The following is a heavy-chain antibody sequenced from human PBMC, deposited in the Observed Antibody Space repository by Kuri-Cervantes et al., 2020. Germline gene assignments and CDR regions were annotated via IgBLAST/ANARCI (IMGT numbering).Heavy chain of an antibody. D-gene: IGHD3-16*02. V-gene: IGHV4-34*01. CDR3: ARSIGAFGGVIVKSHPFDI. J-gene: IGHJ3*02. CDR2: INHSGST. Sequence: SETLSLTCAVYGGSFSGYYWSWIRQPPGKGLEWIGEINHSGSTNYNPSLKSRVTISVDTSKNQFSLKLSSVTAADTAVYYCARSIGAFGGVIVKSHPFDIWGQGTMVTVSS. CDR1: GGSFSGYY.